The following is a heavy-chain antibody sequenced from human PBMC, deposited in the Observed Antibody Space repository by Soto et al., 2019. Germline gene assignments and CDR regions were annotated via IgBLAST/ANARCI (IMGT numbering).Heavy chain of an antibody. CDR2: VGPSGAST. V-gene: IGHV3-23*01. J-gene: IGHJ4*02. Sequence: PGGSLRLSCAASGVSFGKYAMSWVRLAPGKGLEWVSVVGPSGASTFYADSVRGRFTISRDNSENTLYLQMNSLRAADTALYFCARSYYYDSTGYYRTFDDWGPGTLVT. CDR1: GVSFGKYA. D-gene: IGHD3-22*01. CDR3: ARSYYYDSTGYYRTFDD.